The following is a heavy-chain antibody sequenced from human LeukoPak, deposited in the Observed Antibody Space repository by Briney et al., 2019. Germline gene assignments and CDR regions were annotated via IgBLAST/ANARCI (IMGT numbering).Heavy chain of an antibody. D-gene: IGHD6-19*01. CDR2: IHYTGTT. CDR1: GGSINNHY. CDR3: ARRQQWRDY. Sequence: SETLSLTCIVSGGSINNHYWTWIRQTPGKGLEWIGDIHYTGTTKYNPSLKSRVTISIDTSKNQFSLKLSSVTAADTAVYYCARRQQWRDYWGQGTLVTVSS. J-gene: IGHJ4*02. V-gene: IGHV4-59*08.